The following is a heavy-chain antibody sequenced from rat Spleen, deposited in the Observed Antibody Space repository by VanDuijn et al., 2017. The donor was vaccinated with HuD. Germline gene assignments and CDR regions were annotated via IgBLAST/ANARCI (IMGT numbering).Heavy chain of an antibody. D-gene: IGHD5-1*01. V-gene: IGHV5-20*01. J-gene: IGHJ2*01. CDR3: TTDRLGADYFDY. Sequence: EVQLVESGGGLVQPGRSLKLSCAASGFTFSNYYMAWVRQAPTKGLEWVATISYDGSSTFHRDSVKGRFTISRDNAKSTLYLQMDSLRSEDTATYYCTTDRLGADYFDYWGQGVMVTVSS. CDR1: GFTFSNYY. CDR2: ISYDGSST.